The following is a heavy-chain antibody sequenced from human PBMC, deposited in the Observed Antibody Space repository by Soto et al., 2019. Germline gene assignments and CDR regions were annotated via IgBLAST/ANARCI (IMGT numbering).Heavy chain of an antibody. CDR2: IYYSEST. CDR3: ASSIAVAGVTSLIFDY. CDR1: GGSISPGTYY. J-gene: IGHJ4*02. D-gene: IGHD6-19*01. Sequence: QLQLQESGPGLVKPSETLSLTCTVSGGSISPGTYYWGWIRQPPGKGLEWIGTIYYSESTYYNPSLKSRVTISVDTSKKQFSLKLSSVTAADTAVYYCASSIAVAGVTSLIFDYWGQGTLVTVSS. V-gene: IGHV4-39*01.